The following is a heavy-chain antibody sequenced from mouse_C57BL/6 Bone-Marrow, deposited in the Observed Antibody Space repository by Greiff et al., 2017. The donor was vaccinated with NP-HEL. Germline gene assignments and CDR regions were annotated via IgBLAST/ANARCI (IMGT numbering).Heavy chain of an antibody. J-gene: IGHJ1*03. D-gene: IGHD4-1*01. CDR2: IWRGGST. V-gene: IGHV2-5*01. CDR1: GFSLTSYG. CDR3: AKNGLGRGACWYFDV. Sequence: VQLKESGPGLVQPSQSLSITCTVSGFSLTSYGVHWVRQSPGKGLEWLGVIWRGGSTDYNAAFMSRLSITKDNSKSQVFFKMNSLQADDTAIYYCAKNGLGRGACWYFDVWGTGTTVTVSS.